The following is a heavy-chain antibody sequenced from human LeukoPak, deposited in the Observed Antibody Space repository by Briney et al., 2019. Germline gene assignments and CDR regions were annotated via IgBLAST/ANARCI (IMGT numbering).Heavy chain of an antibody. Sequence: SETLSLTCTVSGGSISSSSYYWGWIRQPPGKGLEWIGSIYYSRSTYYNPSLKSRVTISVDTSKNQFSLKLSSVTAADTAVYYCASQGGYCSGGSCYRSFDYWGQGTLVTVSS. V-gene: IGHV4-39*01. D-gene: IGHD2-15*01. CDR3: ASQGGYCSGGSCYRSFDY. CDR2: IYYSRST. J-gene: IGHJ4*02. CDR1: GGSISSSSYY.